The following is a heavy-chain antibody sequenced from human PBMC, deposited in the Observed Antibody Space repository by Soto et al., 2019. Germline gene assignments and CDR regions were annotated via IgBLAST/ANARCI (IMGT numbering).Heavy chain of an antibody. J-gene: IGHJ5*02. D-gene: IGHD5-12*01. Sequence: SETLSLACAVSGYSISSGYYWGWIRQPPGKGLEWIGSIYHSGSTYYNPSLKSRVTISVDTSKNQFSLKLSSVTAADTAVYYCARDRKYSGYDLLNWFGPWGQGTLVTVSS. CDR3: ARDRKYSGYDLLNWFGP. V-gene: IGHV4-38-2*02. CDR1: GYSISSGYY. CDR2: IYHSGST.